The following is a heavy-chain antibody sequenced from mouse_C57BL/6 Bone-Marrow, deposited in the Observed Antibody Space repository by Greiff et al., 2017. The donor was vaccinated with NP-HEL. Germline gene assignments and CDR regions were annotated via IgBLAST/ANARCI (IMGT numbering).Heavy chain of an antibody. CDR1: GYSFTGYY. CDR2: INPSTGGT. J-gene: IGHJ3*01. V-gene: IGHV1-42*01. D-gene: IGHD3-1*01. Sequence: VQLQQSGPELVKPGASVKISCKASGYSFTGYYMNWVKQSPEKSLEWIGEINPSTGGTTYNQKFKAKATLTVDKSSSTAYMQLKSLTSEDSAVYYCARGLGWAYWGQGTLVTVSA. CDR3: ARGLGWAY.